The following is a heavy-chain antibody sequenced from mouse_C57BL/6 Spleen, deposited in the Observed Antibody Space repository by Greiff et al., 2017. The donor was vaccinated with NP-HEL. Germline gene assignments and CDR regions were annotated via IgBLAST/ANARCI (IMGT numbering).Heavy chain of an antibody. Sequence: EVNVVESGGGLVKPGGSLKLSCAASGFTFSSYAMSWVRQTPEKRLEWVATISDGGSYTYYPDNVKGRFTISRDNAKNNLYLQMSHLKSEDTAMYYCARDRGYGSSYNFDYWGQGTTLTVSS. CDR3: ARDRGYGSSYNFDY. V-gene: IGHV5-4*01. D-gene: IGHD1-1*01. J-gene: IGHJ2*01. CDR1: GFTFSSYA. CDR2: ISDGGSYT.